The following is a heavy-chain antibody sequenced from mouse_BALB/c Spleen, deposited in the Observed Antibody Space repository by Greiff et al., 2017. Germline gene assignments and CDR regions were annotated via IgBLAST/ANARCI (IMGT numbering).Heavy chain of an antibody. CDR1: GFTFSDYY. D-gene: IGHD2-1*01. CDR2: ISDGGSYT. J-gene: IGHJ3*01. V-gene: IGHV5-4*02. Sequence: EVQRVESGGGLVKPGGSLKLSCAASGFTFSDYYMYWVRQTPEKRLEWVATISDGGSYTYYPDSVKGRFTISRDNAKNNLYLQMSSLKSEATAMYYCARDGGPYGNYLGGFAYWGQGTLVTVSA. CDR3: ARDGGPYGNYLGGFAY.